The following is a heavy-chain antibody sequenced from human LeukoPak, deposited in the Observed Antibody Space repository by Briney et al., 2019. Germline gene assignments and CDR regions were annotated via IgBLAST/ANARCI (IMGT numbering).Heavy chain of an antibody. CDR2: INPNSGGT. CDR1: GYTFTGYY. Sequence: ASVKVSCKASGYTFTGYYMHWVRQAPGQGLEWMGWINPNSGGTNYAQKFQGRVTMTRDTSISTAYMELSRLRSDDTAVYYCARVGYYYDSSGLLTYDAFDIWGQGTMVTVSS. V-gene: IGHV1-2*02. J-gene: IGHJ3*02. D-gene: IGHD3-22*01. CDR3: ARVGYYYDSSGLLTYDAFDI.